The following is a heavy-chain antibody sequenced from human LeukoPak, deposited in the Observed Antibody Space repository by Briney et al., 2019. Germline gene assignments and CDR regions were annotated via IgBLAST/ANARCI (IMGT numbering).Heavy chain of an antibody. Sequence: SQTLSLTCAISGDSVSSNSAAWNWIRQSPSRGLEWLGRTYYRSKWYNDYTVSVKSRITINPDTSKNQFSLQLNSVTPEDTAVYYCAGDRVSRPPDDTVNYCDYWGQGTLVTVSS. D-gene: IGHD2-8*01. CDR1: GDSVSSNSAA. J-gene: IGHJ4*02. CDR3: AGDRVSRPPDDTVNYCDY. V-gene: IGHV6-1*01. CDR2: TYYRSKWYN.